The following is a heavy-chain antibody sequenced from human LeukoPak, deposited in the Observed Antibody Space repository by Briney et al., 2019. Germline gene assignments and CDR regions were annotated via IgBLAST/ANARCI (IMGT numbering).Heavy chain of an antibody. J-gene: IGHJ5*02. Sequence: GGSLRLSCSASGFTFSSYAMHWVRQAPGKGLEYVSAICSNGGSTYYADSVKGRFTISRDNSKNTLYLQMSSLRAEDTAVYYCVKDGLWSEGVNWFDPWGQGTLVTVSS. D-gene: IGHD3-10*01. CDR1: GFTFSSYA. CDR2: ICSNGGST. CDR3: VKDGLWSEGVNWFDP. V-gene: IGHV3-64D*06.